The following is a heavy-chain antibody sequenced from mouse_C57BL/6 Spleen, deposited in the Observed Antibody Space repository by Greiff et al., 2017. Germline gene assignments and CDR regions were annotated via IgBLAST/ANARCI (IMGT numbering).Heavy chain of an antibody. V-gene: IGHV1-69*01. J-gene: IGHJ4*01. Sequence: QVQLQQPGAELVMPGASVKLSCKASGYTFTSYWMHWVKQRPGQGLEWIGEIDPSDSYTNYNQKFKGKSTLTVDKSSSTAYMQLSSLTSEDSAVYYCARRNYGSSSYAMDYWGQGTSVTVSS. CDR3: ARRNYGSSSYAMDY. CDR2: IDPSDSYT. CDR1: GYTFTSYW. D-gene: IGHD1-1*01.